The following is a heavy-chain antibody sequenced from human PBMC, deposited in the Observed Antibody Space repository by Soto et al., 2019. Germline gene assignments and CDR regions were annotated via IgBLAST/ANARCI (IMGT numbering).Heavy chain of an antibody. Sequence: ASVKVSCKASGYTFTGYYMHWVRQAPGQGLEWMGWINPNSGGTNYAQKFQGWVTMTTDTSTSTAYMELRSLRSDDTAVYYCASLVTYYYDSSGSPGAFDIWGQGTMVTVSS. J-gene: IGHJ3*02. CDR3: ASLVTYYYDSSGSPGAFDI. CDR1: GYTFTGYY. D-gene: IGHD3-22*01. V-gene: IGHV1-2*04. CDR2: INPNSGGT.